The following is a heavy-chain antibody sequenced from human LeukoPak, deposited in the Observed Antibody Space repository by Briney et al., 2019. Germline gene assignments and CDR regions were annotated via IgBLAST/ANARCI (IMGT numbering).Heavy chain of an antibody. V-gene: IGHV3-21*01. CDR3: ARDPYYYDSSGYRDY. CDR1: EFTFSSYS. D-gene: IGHD3-22*01. CDR2: ISSSSSYI. J-gene: IGHJ4*02. Sequence: GGSLRLSCAASEFTFSSYSMNWVRQAPGKGLEWVSSISSSSSYIYYADSVKGRFTISRDNAKNSLYLQMNSLRAEDTAVYYCARDPYYYDSSGYRDYWGQGTLVTVSS.